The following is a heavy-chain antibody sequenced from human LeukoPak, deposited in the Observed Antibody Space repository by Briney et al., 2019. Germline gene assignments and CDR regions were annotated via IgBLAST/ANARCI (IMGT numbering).Heavy chain of an antibody. J-gene: IGHJ4*02. V-gene: IGHV4-39*07. CDR2: IYYSGTT. Sequence: SETLSLTCTVSGGSITSSGYYWGWIRQPPGKGLEWIGTIYYSGTTYYNPSLKSRVTISGDTSKNQFSLRLSSVTAADTAVYYCARASYSYDINGWVPFDYWGQGTLVTVSS. CDR1: GGSITSSGYY. CDR3: ARASYSYDINGWVPFDY. D-gene: IGHD3-22*01.